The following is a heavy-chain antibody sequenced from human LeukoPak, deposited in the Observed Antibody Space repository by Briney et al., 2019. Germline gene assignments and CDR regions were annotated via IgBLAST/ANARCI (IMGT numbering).Heavy chain of an antibody. V-gene: IGHV4-39*07. CDR2: VYYTGST. Sequence: SETLSLTCTVSGGSISSNSYYWGWIRQPPGKGLEWVGTVYYTGSTYYNPSLKSRVTISVDTSKNQFSLKLSSVTAADTAVYYCARTYDFWSPHNWFDPWGQGTLVTVSS. CDR1: GGSISSNSYY. D-gene: IGHD3-3*01. J-gene: IGHJ5*02. CDR3: ARTYDFWSPHNWFDP.